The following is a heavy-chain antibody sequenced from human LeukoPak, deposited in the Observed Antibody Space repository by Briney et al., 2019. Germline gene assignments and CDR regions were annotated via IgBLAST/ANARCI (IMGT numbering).Heavy chain of an antibody. CDR3: AREIIAAAAGGHWFDP. V-gene: IGHV1-18*01. Sequence: GASVKVSCKASGYTFTSYGISWVRQAPGQGLEWMGWISAYNGNTNHAQKLQGRVTMTTDTSTSTAYMELRSLRSDDTAVYYCAREIIAAAAGGHWFDPWGQGTLVTVSS. CDR1: GYTFTSYG. CDR2: ISAYNGNT. J-gene: IGHJ5*02. D-gene: IGHD6-13*01.